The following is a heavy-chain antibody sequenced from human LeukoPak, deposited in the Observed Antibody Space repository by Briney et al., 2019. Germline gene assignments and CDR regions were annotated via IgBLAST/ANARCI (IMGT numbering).Heavy chain of an antibody. D-gene: IGHD6-6*01. Sequence: SETLSLTCTVSGGSISSYYWSWIRQPPGKGLEWIGYIYYSGSTNYNPSLKSRVTISVDTSKNQFSLKLSSVTAADTAVYYCVRDSLSSGDYFDYWGQGTLVTVSS. CDR1: GGSISSYY. CDR2: IYYSGST. V-gene: IGHV4-59*01. J-gene: IGHJ4*02. CDR3: VRDSLSSGDYFDY.